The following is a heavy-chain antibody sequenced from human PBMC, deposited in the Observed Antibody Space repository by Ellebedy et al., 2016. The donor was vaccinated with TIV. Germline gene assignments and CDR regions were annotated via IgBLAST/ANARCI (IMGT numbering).Heavy chain of an antibody. V-gene: IGHV4-59*06. CDR2: IYYSGST. Sequence: SETLSLTXTVSGGSISSYYWSWIRQPPGKGLEWIGYIYYSGSTYYNPSLKSRVTISVDTSKNQFSLKLSSVTAADTAVYYCAKGSWFDPWGQGTLVTVSS. J-gene: IGHJ5*02. CDR3: AKGSWFDP. D-gene: IGHD2-15*01. CDR1: GGSISSYY.